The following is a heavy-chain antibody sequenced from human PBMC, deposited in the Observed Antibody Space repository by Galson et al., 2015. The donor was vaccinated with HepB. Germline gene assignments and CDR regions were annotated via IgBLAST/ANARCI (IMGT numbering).Heavy chain of an antibody. V-gene: IGHV5-51*01. J-gene: IGHJ3*02. D-gene: IGHD5-18*01. CDR2: IYPGDSDT. CDR3: ARQMGVQLWLPDAFDI. CDR1: GYSFTSYW. Sequence: QSGAEVKKPGESLKISCKGSGYSFTSYWIGWVRQMPGKGLEWMGIIYPGDSDTRYSPSFQGQVTISADKSISTAYLQWSSLKASDTAMYYCARQMGVQLWLPDAFDIWGQGTMVTVSS.